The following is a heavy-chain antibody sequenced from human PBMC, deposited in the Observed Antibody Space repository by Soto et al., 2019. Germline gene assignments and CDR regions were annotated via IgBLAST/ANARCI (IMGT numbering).Heavy chain of an antibody. V-gene: IGHV3-9*01. CDR3: AKDSHWSLDY. Sequence: EVQLVEAGGTLVQPGRSLRLSCATSGFTFKDYAMHWVRQAPGKGLEWVSSINENSGSLDYADSVRGRFTISRDNAKNSLYLQMNSLRTEDTALYYCAKDSHWSLDYWGQGTLVTVSS. J-gene: IGHJ4*02. CDR1: GFTFKDYA. D-gene: IGHD1-1*01. CDR2: INENSGSL.